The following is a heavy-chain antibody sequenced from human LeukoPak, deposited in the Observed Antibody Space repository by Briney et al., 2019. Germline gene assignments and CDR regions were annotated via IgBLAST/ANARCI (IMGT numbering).Heavy chain of an antibody. CDR2: ISSSGSKI. D-gene: IGHD3-22*01. CDR1: GFIISDFT. V-gene: IGHV3-48*01. J-gene: IGHJ4*02. Sequence: GGSLRLSCAASGFIISDFTMNWVRQAPGKGLEWVSYISSSGSKIFYADSVKGRLTISRDNAKNSLYLQMNSLRAEDTAVYYCARNPPEGGYFASWGQGTLVTVSS. CDR3: ARNPPEGGYFAS.